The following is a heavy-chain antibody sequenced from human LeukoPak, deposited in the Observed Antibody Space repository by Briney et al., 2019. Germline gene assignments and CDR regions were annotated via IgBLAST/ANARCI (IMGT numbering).Heavy chain of an antibody. CDR1: GFTVSSNY. D-gene: IGHD4/OR15-4a*01. CDR2: IYSGGST. V-gene: IGHV3-53*01. CDR3: ARASGCFHGGYYYGMDV. Sequence: GGSLRLSCAASGFTVSSNYMSWVRQAPGKGLEWVSVIYSGGSTYYADSVKGRFTISRDNSKNTLYLQMNSLRAEDTAVYYCARASGCFHGGYYYGMDVWGQGTTVTVSS. J-gene: IGHJ6*02.